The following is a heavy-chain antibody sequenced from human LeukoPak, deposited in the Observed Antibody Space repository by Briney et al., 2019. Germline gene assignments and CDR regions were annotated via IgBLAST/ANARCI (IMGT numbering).Heavy chain of an antibody. J-gene: IGHJ4*02. D-gene: IGHD6-13*01. V-gene: IGHV4-39*07. Sequence: SETLSLTCTVSGGSISSSSYYWGWIRQPPGKGLEWIGSIYYSGSTYYNPSLKSRVTISVDTSKNQFSLKLSSVTAADTAVYYCARVPGRYSSSWYEDYWGQGTLVTVSS. CDR1: GGSISSSSYY. CDR2: IYYSGST. CDR3: ARVPGRYSSSWYEDY.